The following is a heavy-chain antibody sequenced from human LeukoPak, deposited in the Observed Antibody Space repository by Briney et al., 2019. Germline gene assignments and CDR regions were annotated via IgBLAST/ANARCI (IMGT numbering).Heavy chain of an antibody. CDR2: ISCDGSNT. J-gene: IGHJ5*02. CDR3: AKDLSIYCDTGGFYP. Sequence: GGSLSLLCAASGFTYSTYGMHWVRQAPGKGLEWVAFISCDGSNTYYTESVKGRFTISRDNSKNTVSLQMNSLRAEDTAMYHCAKDLSIYCDTGGFYPWGGGAMVTVSS. D-gene: IGHD3-22*01. CDR1: GFTYSTYG. V-gene: IGHV3-30*02.